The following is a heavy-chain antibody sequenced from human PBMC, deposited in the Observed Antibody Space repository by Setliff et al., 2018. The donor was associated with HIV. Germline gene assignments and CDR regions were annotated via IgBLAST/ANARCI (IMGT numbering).Heavy chain of an antibody. V-gene: IGHV4-30-4*08. CDR1: GGSISSADYY. Sequence: SETLSLTCTVSGGSISSADYYRSWIRQPPGKGLEWIGYIFYRGSTHYNPSLKSRVTISVDTSKNQFSLKLSSVTAADTAVYYCARVFVDTAVLRVLEYYFDSWGRGTLVTVSS. CDR3: ARVFVDTAVLRVLEYYFDS. CDR2: IFYRGST. D-gene: IGHD5-18*01. J-gene: IGHJ4*02.